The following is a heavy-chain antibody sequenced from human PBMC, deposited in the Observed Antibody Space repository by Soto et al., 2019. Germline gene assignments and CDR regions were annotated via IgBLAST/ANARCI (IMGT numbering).Heavy chain of an antibody. Sequence: SETLSLTCTVSGGSISSSSYYWGWIRQPPGKGLEWIGSIYYSGSTYYNPSLKSRVTISVDTSKNQFSLKLSSVTAADTAVYYCASPGVVDPGLASWGQGTMVTVSS. CDR1: GGSISSSSYY. J-gene: IGHJ3*02. CDR3: ASPGVVDPGLAS. D-gene: IGHD2-15*01. CDR2: IYYSGST. V-gene: IGHV4-39*01.